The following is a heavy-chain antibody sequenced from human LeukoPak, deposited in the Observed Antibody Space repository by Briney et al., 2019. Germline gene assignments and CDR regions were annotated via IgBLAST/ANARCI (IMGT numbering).Heavy chain of an antibody. D-gene: IGHD3-22*01. V-gene: IGHV3-53*01. CDR1: GFTVSSNY. Sequence: GGSLRLSCAASGFTVSSNYMSWVRQAPGKGLEWFSVIYSGGSTYYADSVKGRFTISRDNSKNTLYLQMNSLRAEDTAVYYCARHYYDSSGYYFLDYWGQGTLVTVSS. CDR3: ARHYYDSSGYYFLDY. CDR2: IYSGGST. J-gene: IGHJ4*02.